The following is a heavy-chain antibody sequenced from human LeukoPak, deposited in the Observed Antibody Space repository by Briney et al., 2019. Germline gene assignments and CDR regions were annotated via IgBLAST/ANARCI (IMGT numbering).Heavy chain of an antibody. D-gene: IGHD6-25*01. J-gene: IGHJ6*04. CDR2: IKTKADNYAT. V-gene: IGHV3-73*01. CDR3: THPAYYYNVDV. CDR1: GLTFSVSA. Sequence: GVSLKLSCSASGLTFSVSAIHWVRQASGKGLEWVGRIKTKADNYATAYAASVKGRFTISRDDSTNTAYLQMNSLKTEDTAVYYCTHPAYYYNVDVWGKGTTVTVSS.